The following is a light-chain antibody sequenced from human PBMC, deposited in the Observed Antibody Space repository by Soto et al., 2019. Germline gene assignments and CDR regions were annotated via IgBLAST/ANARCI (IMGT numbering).Light chain of an antibody. CDR2: EVT. CDR1: SSDVGGYNS. Sequence: QPVLTQAPSASGSPGQSVTISCTGTSSDVGGYNSVSWYQQHPGKAPKLMIYEVTKRPSGVPDRFSGSRSGNTASLTVSGLQAEDEADYYCSSYAGSNNFVFGGGTKLTVL. V-gene: IGLV2-8*01. J-gene: IGLJ2*01. CDR3: SSYAGSNNFV.